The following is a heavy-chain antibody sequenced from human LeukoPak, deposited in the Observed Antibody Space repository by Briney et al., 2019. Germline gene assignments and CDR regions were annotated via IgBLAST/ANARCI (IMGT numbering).Heavy chain of an antibody. Sequence: GASVKVSCKASGFTFTSSAVQWVRQARGQRLEWIGWIVVGSGNTNYAQKFQERVTITRDMSTSTAYMELSSLRSEDTAVYYCARGYSGYGELYFDYWGQGTLVTVSS. J-gene: IGHJ4*02. V-gene: IGHV1-58*01. CDR1: GFTFTSSA. D-gene: IGHD5-12*01. CDR3: ARGYSGYGELYFDY. CDR2: IVVGSGNT.